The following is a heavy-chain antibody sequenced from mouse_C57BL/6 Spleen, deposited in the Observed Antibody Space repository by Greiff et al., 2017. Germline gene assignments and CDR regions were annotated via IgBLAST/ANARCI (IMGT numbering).Heavy chain of an antibody. Sequence: QVQLQQSGPELVKPGASVKISCKASGYAFSSSWMNWVKQRPGKGLEWIGRIYPGDGDTNYNGKFKGKATLTADKSSSTAYMQLSSLTSEDSAVYFCARGITTGVAADYWGQGTTLTVSS. CDR3: ARGITTGVAADY. J-gene: IGHJ2*01. V-gene: IGHV1-82*01. CDR2: IYPGDGDT. CDR1: GYAFSSSW. D-gene: IGHD1-1*01.